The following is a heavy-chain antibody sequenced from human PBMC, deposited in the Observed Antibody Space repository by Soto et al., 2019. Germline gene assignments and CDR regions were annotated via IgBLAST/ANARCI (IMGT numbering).Heavy chain of an antibody. D-gene: IGHD1-26*01. CDR3: ATRSPQGRTAHGTYFGY. J-gene: IGHJ4*02. Sequence: SGGSLRLSCAVSGFPVNYYDRRWLRQPPGKGLEWVSGMRGVDDCKSYADAGTGRLTIARDIANYRMLLQMSNLRAADTATYYCATRSPQGRTAHGTYFGYWGQGTMVIVSS. CDR2: MRGVDDCK. V-gene: IGHV3-23*01. CDR1: GFPVNYYD.